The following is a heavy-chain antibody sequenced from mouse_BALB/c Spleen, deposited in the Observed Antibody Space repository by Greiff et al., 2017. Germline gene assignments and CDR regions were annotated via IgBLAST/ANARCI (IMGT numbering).Heavy chain of an antibody. D-gene: IGHD2-1*01. V-gene: IGHV1-15*01. CDR3: TRKGGNYSWFAY. CDR2: IDPETGGT. J-gene: IGHJ3*01. CDR1: GYTFTDYE. Sequence: VQGVESGAELVRPGASVTLSCKASGYTFTDYEMHWVKQTPVHGLEWIGAIDPETGGTAYNQKFKGKATLTADKSSSTAYMELRSLTSEDSAVYYCTRKGGNYSWFAYWGQGTLVTVSA.